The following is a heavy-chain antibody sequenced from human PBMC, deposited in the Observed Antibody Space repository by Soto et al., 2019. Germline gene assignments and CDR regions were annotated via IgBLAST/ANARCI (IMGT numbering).Heavy chain of an antibody. V-gene: IGHV1-69*13. CDR3: ARDAGTYSSSWEGHYYYYYGMDV. D-gene: IGHD6-13*01. J-gene: IGHJ6*02. CDR1: GYTFMSYG. CDR2: IIANNGTT. Sequence: SVKVSCKASGYTFMSYGISWVRQAPGQGLEWMGWIIANNGTTNYAQKFQGRVTITADESTSTAYMELSSLRSEDTAVYYCARDAGTYSSSWEGHYYYYYGMDVWGQGTTVTVSS.